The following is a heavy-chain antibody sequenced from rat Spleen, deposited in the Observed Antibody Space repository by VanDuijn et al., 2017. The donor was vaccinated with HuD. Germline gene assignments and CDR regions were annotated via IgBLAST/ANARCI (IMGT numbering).Heavy chain of an antibody. CDR3: ARGNYPHY. CDR1: GFTFSNYD. D-gene: IGHD1-4*01. J-gene: IGHJ2*01. CDR2: ISYDGSSS. V-gene: IGHV5-7*01. Sequence: EVQLVESGGGLVQPGRSMKLSCAASGFTFSNYDMAWVRQAPKKGLEWVATISYDGSSSYYRDSVKGRFTISRDNAKSTLYLQMDSLRSEDTATYYCARGNYPHYWGQGVMVTVSS.